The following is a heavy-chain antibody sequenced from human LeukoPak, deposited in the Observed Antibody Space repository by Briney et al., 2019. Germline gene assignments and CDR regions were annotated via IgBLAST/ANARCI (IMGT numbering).Heavy chain of an antibody. V-gene: IGHV5-51*01. D-gene: IGHD4-23*01. CDR1: GYSFADKW. Sequence: GESLKISCKGSGYSFADKWIGWVRQMPGKGLEWMGIIFPADSDTRYSPSFQGQVTISADKFINTAYLQWSSLRASDTAVYYCARYYGGHNFAYWGQGTLVTVSS. CDR2: IFPADSDT. J-gene: IGHJ4*02. CDR3: ARYYGGHNFAY.